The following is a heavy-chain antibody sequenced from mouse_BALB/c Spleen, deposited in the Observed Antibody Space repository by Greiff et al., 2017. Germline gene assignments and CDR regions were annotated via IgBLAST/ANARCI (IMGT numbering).Heavy chain of an antibody. J-gene: IGHJ2*01. CDR2: INPSSGYT. D-gene: IGHD3-3*01. CDR1: GYTFTSYT. CDR3: AGGTGY. V-gene: IGHV1-4*02. Sequence: VQLQQSAAELARPGASVKMSCKASGYTFTSYTMHWVKQRPGQGLEWIGYINPSSGYTEYNQKFKDKTTLTADKSSSTAYMQLSSLASEDSAVYNCAGGTGYWGQGTTLTVSS.